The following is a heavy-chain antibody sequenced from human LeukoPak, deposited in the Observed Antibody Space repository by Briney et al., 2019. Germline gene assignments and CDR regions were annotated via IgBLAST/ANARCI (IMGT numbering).Heavy chain of an antibody. J-gene: IGHJ4*02. V-gene: IGHV3-48*04. CDR2: ISSSGSTI. D-gene: IGHD2-15*01. Sequence: PGRSLRLSCAASGFTFSSYGMHWVRQAPGKGLEWVSYISSSGSTIYYADSVKGRFTISRDNAKNSLYLQMNSLRAEDTAVYYCAREHSGRAFDYWGQGTLVTVSS. CDR3: AREHSGRAFDY. CDR1: GFTFSSYG.